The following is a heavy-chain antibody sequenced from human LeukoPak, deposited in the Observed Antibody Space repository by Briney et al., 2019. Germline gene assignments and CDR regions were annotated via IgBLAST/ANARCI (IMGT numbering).Heavy chain of an antibody. V-gene: IGHV3-23*01. CDR2: ISETGGVT. D-gene: IGHD6-6*01. CDR1: GFTFSSYG. CDR3: ARDSSHYLGSSDY. Sequence: GGSLRLSCAASGFTFSSYGMHWVRQAPGKGLEWVSVISETGGVTHYADSMKGRFTISRDNIKNTLNLQMNSLRAEDTAIYYCARDSSHYLGSSDYWGQGTLVTVSS. J-gene: IGHJ4*02.